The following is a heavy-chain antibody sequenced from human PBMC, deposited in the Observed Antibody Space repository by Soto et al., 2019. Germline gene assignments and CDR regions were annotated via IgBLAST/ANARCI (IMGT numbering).Heavy chain of an antibody. D-gene: IGHD1-26*01. V-gene: IGHV4-59*01. CDR2: IYYSGST. J-gene: IGHJ4*02. Sequence: SETLSLTCTVSGGSISYNSWSWIRQPPGKGLQWIGYIYYSGSTNYNPSLKSRITMSVDTSKNQFSLKLSSVTAADTAVYYCASQSGSYDYWGQGTLVTAPQ. CDR3: ASQSGSYDY. CDR1: GGSISYNS.